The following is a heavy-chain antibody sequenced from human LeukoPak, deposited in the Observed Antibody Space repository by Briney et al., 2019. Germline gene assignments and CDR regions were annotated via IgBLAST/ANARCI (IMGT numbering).Heavy chain of an antibody. CDR3: ARDVATTMWYYMDV. J-gene: IGHJ6*03. CDR1: GFSFSSYA. CDR2: ISYDGSNK. Sequence: GGSLRLSCAASGFSFSSYAMHWVRQAPGKGLEWVAVISYDGSNKYYADSVKGRFTISRDNSKNTLYLQMNSLRAEDTAVYYCARDVATTMWYYMDVWGKGTTVTVSS. D-gene: IGHD5-12*01. V-gene: IGHV3-30-3*01.